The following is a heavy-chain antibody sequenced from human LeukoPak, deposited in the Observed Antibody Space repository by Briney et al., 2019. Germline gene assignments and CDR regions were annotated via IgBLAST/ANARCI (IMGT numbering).Heavy chain of an antibody. CDR2: IIPILGIA. Sequence: GASVKVSCKASGGTFSNYAISWVRQAPGRGLEWMGRIIPILGIANYAQKFQGRVTITADKSTSTAYMELSSLRSEDTAVYYCARGSYGGNSVGCNYWGQGTLVTVSS. D-gene: IGHD4-23*01. V-gene: IGHV1-69*04. J-gene: IGHJ4*02. CDR3: ARGSYGGNSVGCNY. CDR1: GGTFSNYA.